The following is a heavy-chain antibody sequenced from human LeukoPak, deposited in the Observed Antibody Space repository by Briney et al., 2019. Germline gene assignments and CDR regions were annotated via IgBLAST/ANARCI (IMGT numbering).Heavy chain of an antibody. V-gene: IGHV1-8*03. Sequence: GASVKVSCKASGYTFTSYDINWVRQATGQGLEWMGWMNPNSGNTGYAQKFQGRVTITRNTSISTAYMELSSLRSEDTAVYYCARAPRYVSHYYMDVWGKGTTVTVSS. CDR2: MNPNSGNT. J-gene: IGHJ6*03. D-gene: IGHD1-1*01. CDR3: ARAPRYVSHYYMDV. CDR1: GYTFTSYD.